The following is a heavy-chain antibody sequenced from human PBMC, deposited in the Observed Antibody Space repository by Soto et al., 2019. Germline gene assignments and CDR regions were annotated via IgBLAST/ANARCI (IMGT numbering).Heavy chain of an antibody. J-gene: IGHJ6*02. D-gene: IGHD3-10*01. Sequence: VQLQESGPGLVKPSQTLSLTCTVSGGSISSGGYYWSWIRQHPGKGLEWIGYIYYSGSTYYNPSLKSRVTISVDTSKNQFSLKLSSVTAADTAVYYCARGITMVRGVIGVYYYYGMDVWGQGTTVTVSS. CDR1: GGSISSGGYY. V-gene: IGHV4-31*03. CDR3: ARGITMVRGVIGVYYYYGMDV. CDR2: IYYSGST.